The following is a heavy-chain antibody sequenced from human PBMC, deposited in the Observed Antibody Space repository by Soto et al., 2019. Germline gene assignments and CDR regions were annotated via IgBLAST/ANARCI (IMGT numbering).Heavy chain of an antibody. Sequence: GGSLRLSCSASGFTFTSYAMYWVRQAPGKGLQFVSAVNRNGDSTYYADSVKGRFTISRDNSKNTLYLQMSSLRAEDTAVYYYVNYPWDYVGGAHGHYWGQGTLVTVSS. CDR1: GFTFTSYA. CDR3: VNYPWDYVGGAHGHY. J-gene: IGHJ4*02. V-gene: IGHV3-64D*08. D-gene: IGHD3-16*01. CDR2: VNRNGDST.